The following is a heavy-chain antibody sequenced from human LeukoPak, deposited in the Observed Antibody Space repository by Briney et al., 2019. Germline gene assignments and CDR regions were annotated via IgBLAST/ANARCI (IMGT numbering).Heavy chain of an antibody. D-gene: IGHD7-27*01. J-gene: IGHJ4*02. Sequence: LETLPLTCAVYGGSFSGYYWSWIRQPPGKGLEWIGEINHSGSTNYNPSLKSRVTISVDASKNQFSLKLSSVTAADTAVYYCAGTGLFFDYWSQGTLVTVSS. CDR1: GGSFSGYY. CDR3: AGTGLFFDY. CDR2: INHSGST. V-gene: IGHV4-34*01.